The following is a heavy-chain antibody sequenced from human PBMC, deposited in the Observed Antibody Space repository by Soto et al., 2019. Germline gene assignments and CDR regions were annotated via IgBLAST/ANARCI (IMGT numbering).Heavy chain of an antibody. J-gene: IGHJ6*02. Sequence: XXTLSLAFTVSGGSISSYYWSWIPQPPGKGLEWIGYIYDSGSTNYNPSLKSRVTISVDTSKNQLSLKLSSVTAADTAVYYCARVPGPWGQGTTVTVSS. V-gene: IGHV4-59*12. CDR3: ARVPGP. CDR1: GGSISSYY. CDR2: IYDSGST.